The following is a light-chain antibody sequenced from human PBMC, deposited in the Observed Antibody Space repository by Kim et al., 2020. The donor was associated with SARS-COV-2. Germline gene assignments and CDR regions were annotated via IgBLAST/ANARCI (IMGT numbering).Light chain of an antibody. CDR1: SSDVGGHDR. Sequence: GQSVTITCTGTSSDVGGHDRVSWYQQPPGTAPKLMIFEVSNRPSGVPDRFSGSKSGNTASLTISGLQAEDEADYYCSSYTSTSTLVFGGGTQLTVL. CDR3: SSYTSTSTLV. J-gene: IGLJ3*02. CDR2: EVS. V-gene: IGLV2-18*02.